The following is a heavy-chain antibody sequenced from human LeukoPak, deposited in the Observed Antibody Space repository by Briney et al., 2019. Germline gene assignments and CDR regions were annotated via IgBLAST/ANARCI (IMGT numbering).Heavy chain of an antibody. D-gene: IGHD6-19*01. Sequence: SETLSLTCAVYGGSFSGYYWSWIRQPPGKGLERIGEINHSGSTNYNPSLKSRVTISVDTSKDQFSLKLSSVTAADTAVYYCARGRDIYRAVAGILNYWGQGTLVTVSS. CDR2: INHSGST. CDR3: ARGRDIYRAVAGILNY. V-gene: IGHV4-34*01. CDR1: GGSFSGYY. J-gene: IGHJ4*02.